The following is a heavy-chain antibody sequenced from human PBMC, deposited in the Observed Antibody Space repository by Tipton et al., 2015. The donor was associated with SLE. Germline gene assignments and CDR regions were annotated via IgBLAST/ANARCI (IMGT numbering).Heavy chain of an antibody. CDR2: IYYTGAT. CDR1: GGSVRSGGHH. Sequence: TLSLTCTVSGGSVRSGGHHWSWIRQHPEKGLEWIGFIYYTGATYYNPSLKSRISISLDTSRNQFSLKLSSVTAADTAVYFCARDSGDTSDYYFDYWGQGTLVTVSS. D-gene: IGHD2-2*01. CDR3: ARDSGDTSDYYFDY. J-gene: IGHJ4*02. V-gene: IGHV4-31*03.